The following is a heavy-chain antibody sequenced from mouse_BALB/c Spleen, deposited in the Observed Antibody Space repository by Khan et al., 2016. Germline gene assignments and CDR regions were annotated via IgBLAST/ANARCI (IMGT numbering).Heavy chain of an antibody. CDR2: LNPDRSTI. V-gene: IGHV4-1*02. J-gene: IGHJ1*01. Sequence: EVKLLESGGGLVQPGGSLQLSCEASGFDFSRYWMRWVRQAPGNGLEWIGALNPDRSTINYTPSLKDTFIISSDNAKHTLYFQIRKVRSEDTALSNGGGTIWYFDDWGAGTTVTVYS. D-gene: IGHD2-14*01. CDR3: GGTIWYFDD. CDR1: GFDFSRYW.